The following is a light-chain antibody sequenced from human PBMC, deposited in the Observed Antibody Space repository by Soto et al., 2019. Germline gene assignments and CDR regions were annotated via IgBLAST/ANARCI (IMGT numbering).Light chain of an antibody. V-gene: IGKV3-15*01. Sequence: IVLTQSQATLSVSPGERATLSCRARQAVGSNLAWYQQRPGQAPRLLIYDASTRATGLPHRLSGGGSGTECTLLISSLQSDDVAGYYCQHFNKWPHMPAFGGGNKRAIK. J-gene: IGKJ4*01. CDR3: QHFNKWPHMPA. CDR2: DAS. CDR1: QAVGSN.